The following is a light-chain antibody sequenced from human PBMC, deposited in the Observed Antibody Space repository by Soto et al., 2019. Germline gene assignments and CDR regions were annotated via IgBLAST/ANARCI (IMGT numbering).Light chain of an antibody. J-gene: IGKJ4*01. V-gene: IGKV3-11*01. Sequence: EIVLTQSPVTLSLSPGERATLSCRASQSVTTFLAWYQQKPGQAPRLLIYDASKRATGIPARFSGSGSGTDFTLTISGLEPEDFAVYYCQQRTNWPLTFGGGTKVEIK. CDR3: QQRTNWPLT. CDR2: DAS. CDR1: QSVTTF.